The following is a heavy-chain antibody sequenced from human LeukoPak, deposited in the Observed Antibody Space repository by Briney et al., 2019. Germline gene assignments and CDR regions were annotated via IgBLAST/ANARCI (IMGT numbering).Heavy chain of an antibody. CDR2: ISSNGKTI. D-gene: IGHD5-12*01. CDR3: VRASYTGFDLHFDQ. V-gene: IGHV3-48*03. J-gene: IGHJ4*01. Sequence: PGGSLKLPCSASGFAFSGREMAWVRQAPGKGLEWVSYISSNGKTILHADSVKGRITISRDNAKKSLYLQLGGLRVEDSAFYYCVRASYTGFDLHFDQWGHVALVTVSS. CDR1: GFAFSGRE.